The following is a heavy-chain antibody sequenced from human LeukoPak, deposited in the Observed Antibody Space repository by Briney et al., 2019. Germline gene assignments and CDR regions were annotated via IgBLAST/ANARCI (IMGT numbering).Heavy chain of an antibody. CDR1: GGTFSSYA. J-gene: IGHJ4*02. CDR2: IIPIFGTA. D-gene: IGHD3-22*01. Sequence: SVKVSCKASGGTFSSYAISWVRQAPGQGLEWMGGIIPIFGTANYAQKFQGRVTITTDESTSTAYMELSSLRSEDTAVYYCARRVKDYYGSSGYFGPFDYWGQGTLVTVSS. CDR3: ARRVKDYYGSSGYFGPFDY. V-gene: IGHV1-69*05.